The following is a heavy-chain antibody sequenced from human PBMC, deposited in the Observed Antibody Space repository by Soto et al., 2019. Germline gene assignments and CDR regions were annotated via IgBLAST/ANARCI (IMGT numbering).Heavy chain of an antibody. J-gene: IGHJ6*02. Sequence: VQLVQSGAEVKKPGASVKVSCKASGYTFTSYGISWVRQAPGQGLEWMGWIRAYNGNTNYAQRLQGRVTMTTDTSTSTAYVEVRTLRADGKAVYYCAKDLPTMDFWGQGTTVTASS. CDR3: AKDLPTMDF. CDR2: IRAYNGNT. V-gene: IGHV1-18*01. CDR1: GYTFTSYG.